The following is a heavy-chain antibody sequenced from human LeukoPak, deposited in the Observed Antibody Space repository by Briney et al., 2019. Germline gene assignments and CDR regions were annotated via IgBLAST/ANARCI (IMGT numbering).Heavy chain of an antibody. CDR3: AKDRFCGGGSCYSIDY. V-gene: IGHV3-23*01. CDR2: ISGSGGST. CDR1: GFTSSSYA. J-gene: IGHJ4*02. Sequence: GGSLRLSCAASGFTSSSYAMSWVRQAPGKGLEWVSTISGSGGSTYYVDSVKGRFTISTDNSKNTLYLQMDSLRAEDTAVYYCAKDRFCGGGSCYSIDYWGQGTLVTVSS. D-gene: IGHD2-15*01.